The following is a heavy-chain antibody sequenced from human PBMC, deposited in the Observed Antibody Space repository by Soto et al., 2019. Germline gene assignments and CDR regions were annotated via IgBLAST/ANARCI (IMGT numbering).Heavy chain of an antibody. J-gene: IGHJ5*02. D-gene: IGHD2-15*01. CDR2: IYYSGST. CDR3: ASVGYCSGGSCYHKNWFDP. Sequence: QVQLQESGPGLVKPSETLSLTCTVSGGSISSYYWSWIRQPPGKGLEWMGYIYYSGSTNYNPSLKSRVTISVDTSKNQFSLKLSSVTAADTAVYYCASVGYCSGGSCYHKNWFDPWGQGTLVTVSS. V-gene: IGHV4-59*08. CDR1: GGSISSYY.